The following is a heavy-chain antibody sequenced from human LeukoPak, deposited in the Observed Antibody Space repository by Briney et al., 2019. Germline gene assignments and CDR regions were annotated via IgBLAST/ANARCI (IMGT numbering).Heavy chain of an antibody. V-gene: IGHV5-51*01. Sequence: GGSLKISCKGSGYSFTSYWIGWVRPMPGKGLGWMGIIYPGDSDTRYSPSFQGQVTISADKSISTAYLQWSSLKASDTAMYYCARRDTAMVGDAFDIWGQGTMVTVSS. CDR2: IYPGDSDT. D-gene: IGHD5-18*01. CDR3: ARRDTAMVGDAFDI. J-gene: IGHJ3*02. CDR1: GYSFTSYW.